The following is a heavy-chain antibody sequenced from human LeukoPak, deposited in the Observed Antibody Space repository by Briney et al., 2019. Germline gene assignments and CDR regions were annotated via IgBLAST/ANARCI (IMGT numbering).Heavy chain of an antibody. D-gene: IGHD3-3*01. CDR2: IYTSGST. V-gene: IGHV4-4*07. CDR3: ARERMGGPLRFLEWLPPLADYYYYMDV. Sequence: PSETLSLTCTVSGGSISSYYWSWIRQPAGKGLEWIGRIYTSGSTNYNPSLKSRVTISVDTSKNQFSLKLSSVTAADTAVYYCARERMGGPLRFLEWLPPLADYYYYMDVWGKGTTVTVSS. J-gene: IGHJ6*03. CDR1: GGSISSYY.